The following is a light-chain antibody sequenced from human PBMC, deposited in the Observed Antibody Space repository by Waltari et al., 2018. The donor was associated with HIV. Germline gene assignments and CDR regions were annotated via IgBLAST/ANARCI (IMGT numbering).Light chain of an antibody. CDR2: EVN. J-gene: IGLJ1*01. Sequence: QSALTQPPSASGSPGQSVTISCTGTTSDVGAYNYVSWYQQHPGKAPKLMIYEVNKRPSGVPDRCSGAKSGNTASLTGSGLQTEDEADYYCSAYAGSPYVFGTGTTITDL. CDR3: SAYAGSPYV. CDR1: TSDVGAYNY. V-gene: IGLV2-8*01.